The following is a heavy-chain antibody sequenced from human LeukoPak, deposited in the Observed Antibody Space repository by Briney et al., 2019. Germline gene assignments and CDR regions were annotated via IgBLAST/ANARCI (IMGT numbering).Heavy chain of an antibody. D-gene: IGHD3-22*01. J-gene: IGHJ4*02. CDR2: IYTNGNT. CDR3: ARVHRGHYYDSSGYFDY. Sequence: SETLSLTCAVSGASITSGSFYWAWIRQPAGKGLEWIGHIYTNGNTKYNPSLESRVTISVDTSKNQLSLRLTSVTAADTAVYYCARVHRGHYYDSSGYFDYWGQGTLVTVSS. CDR1: GASITSGSFY. V-gene: IGHV4-61*09.